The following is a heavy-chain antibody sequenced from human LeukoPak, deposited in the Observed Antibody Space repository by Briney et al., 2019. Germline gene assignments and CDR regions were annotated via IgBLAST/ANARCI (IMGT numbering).Heavy chain of an antibody. CDR1: GFPFSSYS. CDR2: INHSGST. V-gene: IGHV4-34*01. CDR3: ARGGIAAPNFDY. Sequence: GSLRLSFAASGFPFSSYSMNWVRPPPGKGLEWIGEINHSGSTNYNPSLKSRVTISVDTSKNQFSLKLSSVTAADTAVYYCARGGIAAPNFDYWGQGTLVTVSS. D-gene: IGHD2-15*01. J-gene: IGHJ4*02.